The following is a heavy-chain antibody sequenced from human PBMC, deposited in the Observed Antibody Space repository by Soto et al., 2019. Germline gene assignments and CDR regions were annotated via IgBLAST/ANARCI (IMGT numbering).Heavy chain of an antibody. CDR1: GYTFTSYA. Sequence: GASVKVSCKASGYTFTSYAMHWVRQAPGQRLEWMGWVNAGNGNTKYSQKFQGRVTITRDTSASTAYMELSSLRSEDTAVYYCARTLNDYGDYKSYFDYWGQGTLVTVSS. D-gene: IGHD4-17*01. CDR2: VNAGNGNT. CDR3: ARTLNDYGDYKSYFDY. V-gene: IGHV1-3*01. J-gene: IGHJ4*02.